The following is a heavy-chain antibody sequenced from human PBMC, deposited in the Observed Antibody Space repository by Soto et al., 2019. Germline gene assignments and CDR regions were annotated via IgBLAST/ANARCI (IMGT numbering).Heavy chain of an antibody. V-gene: IGHV1-69*04. D-gene: IGHD3-3*01. J-gene: IGHJ3*02. CDR3: ERDLDDFSIGAFDT. CDR1: GNTVSSYT. Sequence: SVKVACTSSGNTVSSYTISRVRQAPGQGLEWMGRIIPILGIANYAQKFQVRVTITADKSTSTTYMELSSLRSEDTAVYYCERDLDDFSIGAFDTWGQGTMVTAS. CDR2: IIPILGIA.